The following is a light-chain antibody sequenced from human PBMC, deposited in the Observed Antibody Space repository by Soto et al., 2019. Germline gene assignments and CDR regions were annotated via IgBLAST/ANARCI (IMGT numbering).Light chain of an antibody. CDR2: EDF. V-gene: IGLV2-23*02. Sequence: QSAPTQPASVSGSPGQSITISCTGTISDVGSYNLVSWYQQHPGKAPKLMIYEDFKRPSGISNRFSGSKSGNTASLTISGLQAEDEADYYCCSYAGSSTFEVFGTGTKVTVL. CDR3: CSYAGSSTFEV. J-gene: IGLJ1*01. CDR1: ISDVGSYNL.